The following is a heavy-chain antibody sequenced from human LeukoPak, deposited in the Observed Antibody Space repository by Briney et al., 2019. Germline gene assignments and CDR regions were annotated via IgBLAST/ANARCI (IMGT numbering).Heavy chain of an antibody. D-gene: IGHD6-19*01. CDR1: GDSISSYY. J-gene: IGHJ6*02. V-gene: IGHV4-59*01. Sequence: SETLSLTCTVSGDSISSYYWSWIRQSPRKGLEWIGYIYYSGSTNYNPSLKSRVTMSLDTSKNQFSLNLSSVTAADTAVYYCARAGSSGWSGLASSYYYYGMDVWGQGTTVTVPS. CDR2: IYYSGST. CDR3: ARAGSSGWSGLASSYYYYGMDV.